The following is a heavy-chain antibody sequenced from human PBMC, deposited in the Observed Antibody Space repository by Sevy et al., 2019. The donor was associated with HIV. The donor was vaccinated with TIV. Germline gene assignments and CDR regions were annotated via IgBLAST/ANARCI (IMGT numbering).Heavy chain of an antibody. V-gene: IGHV4-59*01. CDR1: GVSISPYY. J-gene: IGHJ4*02. CDR3: ARGGPNQQQLDYFDY. CDR2: SGNT. Sequence: ETLSLTCTVSGVSISPYYWAWIRQPPGKGLECIGFSGNTNYNPSLKTRVTTSVDTSKNQFSLKLSSVTAADTAIYYCARGGPNQQQLDYFDYWGQGTLVTVSS. D-gene: IGHD6-13*01.